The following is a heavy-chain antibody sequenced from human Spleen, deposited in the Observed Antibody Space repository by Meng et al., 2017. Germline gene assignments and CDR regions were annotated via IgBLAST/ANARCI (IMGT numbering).Heavy chain of an antibody. CDR1: GFTFSSYA. CDR2: ISYDGSNK. J-gene: IGHJ4*02. D-gene: IGHD4-11*01. V-gene: IGHV3-30*07. CDR3: ARDRHSHYY. Sequence: GESLKISCAASGFTFSSYAMHWVRQAPGKGLEWVAVISYDGSNKYYADSVKGRFTISRDNSKNTLYLQMNSLRAEDTALYYCARDRHSHYYWGQGTLVTVSS.